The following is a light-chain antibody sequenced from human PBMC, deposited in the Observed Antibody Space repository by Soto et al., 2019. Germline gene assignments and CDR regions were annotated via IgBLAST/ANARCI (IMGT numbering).Light chain of an antibody. Sequence: QSVLTQPPSVSGAPGRRVTISCTGSRSNIGAGYDVHWYQQLPGTAPKLLIYDNINRPSGIPDRFSGSKSGTSASLAITGLQADDEADYYCQSYDSSLSGSVFGGGTKVTVL. CDR2: DNI. V-gene: IGLV1-40*01. J-gene: IGLJ2*01. CDR1: RSNIGAGYD. CDR3: QSYDSSLSGSV.